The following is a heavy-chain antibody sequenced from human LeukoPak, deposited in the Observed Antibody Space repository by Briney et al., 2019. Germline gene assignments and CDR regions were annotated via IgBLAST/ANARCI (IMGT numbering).Heavy chain of an antibody. CDR3: ARDRLLRQLWFSNDY. CDR1: GFTVSSNY. Sequence: PGGSLRLSCAASGFTVSSNYMSWVRQAPGKGLEWVSVIYSGGSTYYADSVKGRFIISRDNGKNSLYLQMNSLRTEDTAVYYCARDRLLRQLWFSNDYWGQGTLVTVSS. D-gene: IGHD3-10*01. CDR2: IYSGGST. V-gene: IGHV3-53*01. J-gene: IGHJ4*02.